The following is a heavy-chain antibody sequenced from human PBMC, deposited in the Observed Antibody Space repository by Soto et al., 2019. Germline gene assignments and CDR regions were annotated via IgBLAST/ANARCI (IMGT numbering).Heavy chain of an antibody. CDR2: ITASNGNA. CDR1: GWTFTNYG. J-gene: IGHJ6*02. CDR3: ARGASCSSTSCYDNFHYGLAV. Sequence: SAKVSFKASGWTFTNYGITWVRQAPGQGLEWMGWITASNGNANYAREIQGRLTLTRDTSTNTASMELRSLRSDDTAVYYCARGASCSSTSCYDNFHYGLAVWGQGTTVTVSS. V-gene: IGHV1-18*01. D-gene: IGHD2-2*01.